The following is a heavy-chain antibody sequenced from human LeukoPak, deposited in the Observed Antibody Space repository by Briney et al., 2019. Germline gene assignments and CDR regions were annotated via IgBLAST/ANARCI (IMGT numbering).Heavy chain of an antibody. D-gene: IGHD2-15*01. V-gene: IGHV4-59*01. CDR3: ARGGVVATFDY. J-gene: IGHJ4*02. CDR1: GGSISGYH. CDR2: IYYSGST. Sequence: SETLSLTCNVSGGSISGYHWSWIRQPPGKGLEWIGYIYYSGSTNYNPSLKSRVTISVDTSKNQFSLKLSSVTAADTAVYYCARGGVVATFDYWGQGTLVTVSS.